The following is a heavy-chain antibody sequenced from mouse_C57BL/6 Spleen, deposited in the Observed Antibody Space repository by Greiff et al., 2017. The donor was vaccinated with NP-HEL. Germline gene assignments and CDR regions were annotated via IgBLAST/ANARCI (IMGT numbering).Heavy chain of an antibody. J-gene: IGHJ4*01. CDR1: GYAFSSYW. CDR2: IYPGDGDT. Sequence: QVQLQQSGAELVKPGASVKISCKASGYAFSSYWMNWVKQRPGKGLEWIGQIYPGDGDTNYNGKFKGKATLTADKSSSTAYMQLSSLTSEDSAVYFCARSLITTVVATKAMDYWGQGTSVTVSS. V-gene: IGHV1-80*01. D-gene: IGHD1-1*01. CDR3: ARSLITTVVATKAMDY.